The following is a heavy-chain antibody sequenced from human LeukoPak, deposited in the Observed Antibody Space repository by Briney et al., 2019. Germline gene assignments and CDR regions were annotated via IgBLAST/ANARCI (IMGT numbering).Heavy chain of an antibody. J-gene: IGHJ4*02. Sequence: GESLKISCKGSGYNFTSYWIGWVRQMPGKGLEWMGIIYPGDSDTRYSPSFQGQVTISADKSISTAYLQWSSLKASDTAMYYCARRNYYDSSGYYFDYWGQGTLVTVSS. V-gene: IGHV5-51*01. CDR3: ARRNYYDSSGYYFDY. CDR1: GYNFTSYW. D-gene: IGHD3-22*01. CDR2: IYPGDSDT.